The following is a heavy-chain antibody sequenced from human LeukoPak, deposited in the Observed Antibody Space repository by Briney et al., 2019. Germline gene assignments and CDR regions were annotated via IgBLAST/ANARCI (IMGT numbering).Heavy chain of an antibody. CDR3: ARDRRYSYGSNFDF. V-gene: IGHV4-59*01. Sequence: SETLSLTCTASGGSISSYYWSWIRQPPGKGLEWIGYIYYSGSTNYNPSLKSRVTISVDTSKNQFSLKLSSVTAADTAVYYCARDRRYSYGSNFDFWAWEPWSPSPQ. CDR1: GGSISSYY. CDR2: IYYSGST. D-gene: IGHD5-18*01. J-gene: IGHJ4*02.